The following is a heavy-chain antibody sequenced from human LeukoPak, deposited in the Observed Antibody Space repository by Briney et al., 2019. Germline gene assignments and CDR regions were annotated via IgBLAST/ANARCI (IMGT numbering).Heavy chain of an antibody. V-gene: IGHV1-46*01. J-gene: IGHJ4*02. CDR1: GYTFTSFY. Sequence: ASVKVSCKAAGYTFTSFYMHWVRQAPGQGLEWMGIINPRGGSATSAQKFQGRVTLTRDTSTSTVYMELSSLRSEDTAVYYCARDYHGSGSLTTFDYWGQGTLVTVSS. D-gene: IGHD3-10*01. CDR3: ARDYHGSGSLTTFDY. CDR2: INPRGGSA.